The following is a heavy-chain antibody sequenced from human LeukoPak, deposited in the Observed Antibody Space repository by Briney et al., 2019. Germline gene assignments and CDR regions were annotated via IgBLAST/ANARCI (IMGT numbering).Heavy chain of an antibody. CDR1: GFNFNTHG. J-gene: IGHJ4*02. CDR2: IRYDGSNK. Sequence: GGSLRLSCVASGFNFNTHGMHWVRQAPGKGLEWVAVIRYDGSNKYYADSVMGRFTISRDNSKNTLYLQMDSLRAEDTAVYYCARDSYGLDYWGQGTLVTVSS. D-gene: IGHD5-18*01. CDR3: ARDSYGLDY. V-gene: IGHV3-33*01.